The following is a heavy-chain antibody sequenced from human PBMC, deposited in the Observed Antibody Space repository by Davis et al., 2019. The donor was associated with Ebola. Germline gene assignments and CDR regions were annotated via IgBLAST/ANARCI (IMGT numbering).Heavy chain of an antibody. CDR1: GFTFDDYA. CDR3: TLLQEHL. V-gene: IGHV3-9*01. Sequence: GGSLRLSCAASGFTFDDYAMHWVRQAPGKRLEWVSGISWNSGSIGYADSVKGRFTISRDNAKNSLYLQMNSLHQGPIGLPPGTLLQEHLWG. CDR2: ISWNSGSI. J-gene: IGHJ6*01.